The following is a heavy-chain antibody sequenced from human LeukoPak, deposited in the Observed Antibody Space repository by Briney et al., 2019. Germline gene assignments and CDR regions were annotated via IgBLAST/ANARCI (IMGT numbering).Heavy chain of an antibody. D-gene: IGHD3-22*01. CDR2: VIPILDTT. CDR3: ARFEAYYDALGGMDV. V-gene: IGHV1-69*04. J-gene: IGHJ6*02. Sequence: SVKVSCKASGGTFSSYAISWVRQAPGQGLEWMGRVIPILDTTNYAQSFQDRVTITADKFTNTAYMELSSLRSEDTAVYYCARFEAYYDALGGMDVWGQGTTVIVSS. CDR1: GGTFSSYA.